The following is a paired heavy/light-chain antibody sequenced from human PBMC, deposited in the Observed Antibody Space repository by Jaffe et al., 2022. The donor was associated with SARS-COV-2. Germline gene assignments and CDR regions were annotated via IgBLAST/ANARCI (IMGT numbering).Light chain of an antibody. CDR3: MQGTHWPYT. Sequence: VVMTQSPLSLPVTLGQPASISCRSSQTLVYSDGNTCLNWFHQRPGQSPRRLIYKVSNRDSGVPDRFSGSGSGTDFTLKISRVEAEDVGVYYCMQGTHWPYTFGQGTKLEIK. V-gene: IGKV2-30*01. CDR1: QTLVYSDGNTC. J-gene: IGKJ2*01. CDR2: KVS.
Heavy chain of an antibody. CDR2: IKEDGSDK. J-gene: IGHJ1*01. Sequence: EVQLMESGGDLVQPGGSLRLSCAASGFSFSNHWMSWIRQTPGKGLEWVANIKEDGSDKYYVDSVKGRFTISRDNARNSLYLQVDSLRADDTAVYYCVRPSRISDYFDWGQGTPVTVSS. V-gene: IGHV3-7*03. CDR3: VRPSRISDYFD. D-gene: IGHD3-22*01. CDR1: GFSFSNHW.